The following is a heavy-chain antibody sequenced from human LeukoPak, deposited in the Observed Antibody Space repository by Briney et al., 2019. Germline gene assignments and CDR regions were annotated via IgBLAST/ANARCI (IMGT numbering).Heavy chain of an antibody. CDR3: AKVGRWLDRDALDI. D-gene: IGHD6-19*01. V-gene: IGHV1-18*03. CDR2: ISAYNGNT. J-gene: IGHJ3*02. Sequence: ASVKVSCKASGYTFTSYGISWVRQTPGQGLEWMGWISAYNGNTNYAQKLQGRVTMTTDTSTSTAYMELRSLRSEDMAVYYCAKVGRWLDRDALDIWGQGTMVTVSS. CDR1: GYTFTSYG.